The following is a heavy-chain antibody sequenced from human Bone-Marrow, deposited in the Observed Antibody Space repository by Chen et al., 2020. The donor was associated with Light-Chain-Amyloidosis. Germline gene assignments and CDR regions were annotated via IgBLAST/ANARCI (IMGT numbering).Heavy chain of an antibody. J-gene: IGHJ4*02. Sequence: EVQLEQSGPEVKKPGESLKISCKGSGYTFPNYWIGWVRQRPGKGLEWMGVIYPDDSDARYSPSFEGQVTISADKSITTAYLQWRSLKASDTAMYYCARRRDGYNFDYWGQGTPVTVSS. CDR1: GYTFPNYW. D-gene: IGHD5-12*01. CDR2: IYPDDSDA. CDR3: ARRRDGYNFDY. V-gene: IGHV5-51*01.